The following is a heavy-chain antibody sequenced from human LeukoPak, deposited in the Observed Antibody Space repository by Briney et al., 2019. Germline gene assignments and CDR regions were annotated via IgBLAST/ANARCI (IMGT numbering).Heavy chain of an antibody. Sequence: GASVTVSCTASGGTFSSYAISWVRQAPGQGLEWMGGIIPIFGTANYAQKFQGRVTITADESTSTAYMELSSLRSEDTAVYYCARGRWTDVARGSYYFDYWGQGTLVSVST. D-gene: IGHD3-10*01. J-gene: IGHJ4*02. CDR2: IIPIFGTA. CDR3: ARGRWTDVARGSYYFDY. V-gene: IGHV1-69*13. CDR1: GGTFSSYA.